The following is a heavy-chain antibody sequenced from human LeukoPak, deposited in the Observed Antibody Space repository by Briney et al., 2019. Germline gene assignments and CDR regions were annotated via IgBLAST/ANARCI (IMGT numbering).Heavy chain of an antibody. D-gene: IGHD4/OR15-4a*01. V-gene: IGHV3-33*01. CDR1: GFTFSSYG. Sequence: PGGSLRLSCATSGFTFSSYGFHWVRQARGKGLEWVAVIWYDGSQKYYLDSVKGRFTISRDSFDNTVYLQMNGLRAEDTAVYYCARDLGHFSRGASYFDYWGQGALVTVSS. J-gene: IGHJ4*02. CDR2: IWYDGSQK. CDR3: ARDLGHFSRGASYFDY.